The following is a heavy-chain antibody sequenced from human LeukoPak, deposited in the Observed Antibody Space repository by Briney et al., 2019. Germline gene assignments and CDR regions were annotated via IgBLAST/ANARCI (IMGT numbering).Heavy chain of an antibody. CDR2: INPNSGGT. Sequence: ASVKVSCKASGYTFTANYIHWVRQAPGQGLEWMGWINPNSGGTNYAQRFQGKVTLTRDTSISTVYMEVSRLRYDDTAVYYCGRAPGMATIEYWGQGTLVTVSS. CDR1: GYTFTANY. J-gene: IGHJ4*02. CDR3: GRAPGMATIEY. D-gene: IGHD5-24*01. V-gene: IGHV1-2*02.